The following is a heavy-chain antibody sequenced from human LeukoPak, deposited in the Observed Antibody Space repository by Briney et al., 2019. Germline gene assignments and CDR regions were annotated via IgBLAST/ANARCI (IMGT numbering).Heavy chain of an antibody. V-gene: IGHV4-59*11. J-gene: IGHJ5*02. CDR3: ARYIVVVPAAIRTAFDP. Sequence: SETLSLTCTVSGGSISSHYWSWIRQPPGKGLEWIGYIYYSGSTNYNPSLKSRVTISVDTSKNQFSLKLGSVTAADTAVYYCARYIVVVPAAIRTAFDPWGQGTLVTVSS. CDR2: IYYSGST. CDR1: GGSISSHY. D-gene: IGHD2-2*02.